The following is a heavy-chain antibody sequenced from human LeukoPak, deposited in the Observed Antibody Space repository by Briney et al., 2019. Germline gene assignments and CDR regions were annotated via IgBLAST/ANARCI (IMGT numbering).Heavy chain of an antibody. Sequence: GGSLRLSCAASGFTFSSYAMHWVRQAPGKGLEWVSAISGSGGSTYYADSVKGRFTISRDNAKNSLYLQMNSLRAEDTAVYYCAGYASSGRRDALDIWGQGTMVTVSS. CDR1: GFTFSSYA. D-gene: IGHD3-22*01. CDR3: AGYASSGRRDALDI. CDR2: ISGSGGST. J-gene: IGHJ3*02. V-gene: IGHV3-23*01.